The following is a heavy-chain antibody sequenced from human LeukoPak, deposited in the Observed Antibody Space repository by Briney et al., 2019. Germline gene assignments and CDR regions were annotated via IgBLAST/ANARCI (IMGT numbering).Heavy chain of an antibody. D-gene: IGHD3-10*01. CDR1: GFTFSSYA. J-gene: IGHJ4*02. CDR3: AKYMVRGVITIPLDY. CDR2: ISGSGGST. Sequence: GGSLRLSCAASGFTFSSYAMSWARQAPGKGLEWVSAISGSGGSTYYADSVKGRFPISRDNSKNTLYLQMNSLRAEDTAVYYCAKYMVRGVITIPLDYWGQRTLVTVSS. V-gene: IGHV3-23*01.